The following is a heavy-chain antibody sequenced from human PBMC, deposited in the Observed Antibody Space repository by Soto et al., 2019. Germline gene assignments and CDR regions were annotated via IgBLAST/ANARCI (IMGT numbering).Heavy chain of an antibody. J-gene: IGHJ6*02. CDR3: AVRLNSRHYYYYGMDV. CDR2: INPSGGST. V-gene: IGHV1-46*01. CDR1: GYTFTSSY. D-gene: IGHD6-13*01. Sequence: QVQLVQSGAEVKKPGASVKVSCKASGYTFTSSYMHGVRQAPGQGLEWMGIINPSGGSTSYAQKFQGRVTMTRDTSPSTVYMELTSLRSEDTAVYDCAVRLNSRHYYYYGMDVWGQGTTVTVSS.